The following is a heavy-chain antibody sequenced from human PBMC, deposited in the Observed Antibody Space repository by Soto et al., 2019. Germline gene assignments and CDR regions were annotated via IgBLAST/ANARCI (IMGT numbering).Heavy chain of an antibody. D-gene: IGHD1-7*01. CDR2: IIPIFGTA. V-gene: IGHV1-69*01. CDR1: GRTLSRYG. J-gene: IGHJ5*02. Sequence: SVKVSCKSSGRTLSRYGTSSVPQAPGQGLEWMGGIIPIFGTANYAQKFQGRVTITAAESTRTAYMELSSLRSEDTAVYYCARDRGPNWNYAGVWFDPWGQGTLVTVSS. CDR3: ARDRGPNWNYAGVWFDP.